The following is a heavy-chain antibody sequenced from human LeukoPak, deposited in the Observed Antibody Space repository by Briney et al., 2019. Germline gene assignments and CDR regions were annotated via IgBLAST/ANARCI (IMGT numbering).Heavy chain of an antibody. V-gene: IGHV4-59*12. CDR2: VYYSGST. CDR1: GGSITNYY. Sequence: SETLSLTCTVSGGSITNYYWSWIRQPPGKGLEWIGYVYYSGSTNYNPSLKSRVTISVDSSRNQFSLRVSSVTAADTAVYYCGRGGQYSNGIFDKWGQGTLVTVSS. CDR3: GRGGQYSNGIFDK. J-gene: IGHJ4*02. D-gene: IGHD4-11*01.